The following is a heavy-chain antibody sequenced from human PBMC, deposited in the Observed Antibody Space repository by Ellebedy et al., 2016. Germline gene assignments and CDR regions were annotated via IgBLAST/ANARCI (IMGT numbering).Heavy chain of an antibody. D-gene: IGHD4-17*01. Sequence: GESLKISXAPSGLTVSSFFMGWVRQAPGKGLEWVSTMRGDGAKTHLADSVRGRFTVSRDNSKYILYLHMKNLRVDDTAVYYCRPGHYANLWGHGTLVTVSS. J-gene: IGHJ5*02. CDR1: GLTVSSFF. V-gene: IGHV3-23*01. CDR3: RPGHYANL. CDR2: MRGDGAKT.